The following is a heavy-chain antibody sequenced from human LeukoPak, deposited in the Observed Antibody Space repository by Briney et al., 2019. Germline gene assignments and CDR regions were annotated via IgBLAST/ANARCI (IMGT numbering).Heavy chain of an antibody. D-gene: IGHD3-3*01. CDR2: SSGDGGST. Sequence: GGSLRLSCAASGFTFDDYAMHWVRQAPGKGLEWVSLSSGDGGSTYYADSVKGRFTISRDNSKNSLYLQMNSLRTEDTALYYCAKGYYDFWSGYYAPRDYWGQGTLVTVSS. V-gene: IGHV3-43*02. J-gene: IGHJ4*02. CDR1: GFTFDDYA. CDR3: AKGYYDFWSGYYAPRDY.